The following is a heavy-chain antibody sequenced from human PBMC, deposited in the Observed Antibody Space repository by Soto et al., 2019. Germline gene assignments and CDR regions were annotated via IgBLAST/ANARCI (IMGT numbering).Heavy chain of an antibody. Sequence: GGSLRLSCAASGFTFSSYWMHWVRQAPGKGLVWVSAISGSGGSTYYADSVKGRFTISRDNSKDTLYLQMNSLRAEDTAVYYCAKSLPRPSIFGVFINGFDHWGQGTRVTVSS. J-gene: IGHJ5*02. CDR1: GFTFSSYW. CDR2: ISGSGGST. CDR3: AKSLPRPSIFGVFINGFDH. V-gene: IGHV3-23*01. D-gene: IGHD3-3*01.